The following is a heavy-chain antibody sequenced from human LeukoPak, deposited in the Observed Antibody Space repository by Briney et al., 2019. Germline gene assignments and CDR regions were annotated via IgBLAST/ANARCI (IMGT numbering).Heavy chain of an antibody. J-gene: IGHJ3*02. Sequence: SETLSLTCTVSGGSISSYYWSWIRQPPGKGLEWIGYIYYSGGTNYNPSLKSRVTISVDTSKNQFSLKLSSVTAADTAVYYCARVLDSSGYYFGAFDIWGQGTMVTVSS. V-gene: IGHV4-59*01. CDR2: IYYSGGT. CDR3: ARVLDSSGYYFGAFDI. CDR1: GGSISSYY. D-gene: IGHD3-22*01.